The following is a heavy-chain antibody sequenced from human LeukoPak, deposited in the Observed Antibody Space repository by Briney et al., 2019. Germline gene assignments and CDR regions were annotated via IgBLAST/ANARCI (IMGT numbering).Heavy chain of an antibody. J-gene: IGHJ4*02. Sequence: SVKVSCKASGGTFSSYAISWVRQAPGQGLEWMGGIIPIFGTANYAQKFQGRVTITTDESTSTAYMDLSSLRSEDTAVYYCASRRTTGTTRPVDYWGQGTLVTVSS. CDR1: GGTFSSYA. D-gene: IGHD1-1*01. CDR2: IIPIFGTA. V-gene: IGHV1-69*05. CDR3: ASRRTTGTTRPVDY.